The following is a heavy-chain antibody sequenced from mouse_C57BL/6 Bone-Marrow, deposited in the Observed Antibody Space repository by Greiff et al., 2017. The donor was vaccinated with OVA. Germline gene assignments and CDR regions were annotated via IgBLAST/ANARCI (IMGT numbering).Heavy chain of an antibody. CDR3: ARSPVLLRILYFDY. Sequence: QVQLQQSGAELVRPGASLTTSFNASGYTFTSYNMHWVKQTPRQGLEWIGAIYPGNGDTSYNQKFKGKATLTVDKSSSTAYMQLSSLTSEDSAVYFCARSPVLLRILYFDYWGQGTTLTVSS. CDR2: IYPGNGDT. V-gene: IGHV1-12*01. J-gene: IGHJ2*01. CDR1: GYTFTSYN. D-gene: IGHD1-1*01.